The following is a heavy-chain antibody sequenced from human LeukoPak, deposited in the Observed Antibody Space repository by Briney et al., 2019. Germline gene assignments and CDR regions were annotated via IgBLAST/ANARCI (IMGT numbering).Heavy chain of an antibody. J-gene: IGHJ4*02. CDR3: AKGSLVVPAATDY. Sequence: GGSLRLSCAASGFTFSSYAMSWVRQAPGKGLEWVSAISGSGGSTYYADSVKGRFTISRDNSKNTLYLQMNSLRAEGTAVYYCAKGSLVVPAATDYWGQGTLVTVSS. D-gene: IGHD2-2*01. V-gene: IGHV3-23*01. CDR1: GFTFSSYA. CDR2: ISGSGGST.